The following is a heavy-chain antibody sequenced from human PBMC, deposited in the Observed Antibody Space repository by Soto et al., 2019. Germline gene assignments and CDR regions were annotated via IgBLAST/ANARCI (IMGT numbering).Heavy chain of an antibody. CDR2: ISAYNGNT. J-gene: IGHJ3*02. Sequence: QVQLVQSGGEVKKPGASVKVSCKASGYTFTTYGISWVRQAPGQGLEGMGWISAYNGNTSYAQKLXGXXTMTTDTSTSTAYMELRSLRSDDTAVYYCARVFFRLFAFDIWGQGTMVTVSS. CDR3: ARVFFRLFAFDI. D-gene: IGHD3-22*01. CDR1: GYTFTTYG. V-gene: IGHV1-18*01.